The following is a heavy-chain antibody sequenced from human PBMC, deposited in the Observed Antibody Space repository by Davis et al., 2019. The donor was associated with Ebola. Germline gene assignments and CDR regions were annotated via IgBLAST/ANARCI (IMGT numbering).Heavy chain of an antibody. D-gene: IGHD4-11*01. J-gene: IGHJ6*04. CDR1: GYTFTSYD. V-gene: IGHV1-8*01. CDR3: ARGGEFTVPDYYGMDV. Sequence: ASVKVSCKASGYTFTSYDINWVRQATGQGLEWIGWMNPNSGNTGYAQKFQGRVTMTRNTSISTAYMELSSLRSEDTAVYYCARGGEFTVPDYYGMDVWGKGTTVTVSS. CDR2: MNPNSGNT.